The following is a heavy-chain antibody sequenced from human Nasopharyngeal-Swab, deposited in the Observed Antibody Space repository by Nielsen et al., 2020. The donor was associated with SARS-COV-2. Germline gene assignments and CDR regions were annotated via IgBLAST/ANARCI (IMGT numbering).Heavy chain of an antibody. V-gene: IGHV3-21*01. CDR1: GFTFSSYS. CDR3: AKVAPFFWLGDHYMDV. Sequence: GESLKISCAASGFTFSSYSMNWVRQAPGKGPEWVSSISSSSSYIYYADSVKGRFSISKDNSKNTVYLQMNSLRIEDTAVYYCAKVAPFFWLGDHYMDVWGTGTTVIVSS. CDR2: ISSSSSYI. J-gene: IGHJ6*03. D-gene: IGHD3-9*01.